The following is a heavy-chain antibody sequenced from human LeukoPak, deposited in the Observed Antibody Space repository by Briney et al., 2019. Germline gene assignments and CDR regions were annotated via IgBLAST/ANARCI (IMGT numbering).Heavy chain of an antibody. CDR2: IWYDGSNK. D-gene: IGHD2-2*01. J-gene: IGHJ4*02. CDR1: GFTFSNHG. Sequence: GGSLRLSCAASGFTFSNHGMHWVRQAPGKGPEWVALIWYDGSNKYYGDSVKGRFTISRDNSKNTLYLQMNSLRAEDTAVYYCAKVEWEGYQLPVAIDYWGQGTLVTVSS. V-gene: IGHV3-30*02. CDR3: AKVEWEGYQLPVAIDY.